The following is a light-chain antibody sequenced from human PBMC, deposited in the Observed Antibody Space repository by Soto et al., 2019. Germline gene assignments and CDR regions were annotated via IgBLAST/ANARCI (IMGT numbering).Light chain of an antibody. CDR1: SSDVGGYNY. Sequence: QSVLTQPPSASGSPGQSVTISCTGTSSDVGGYNYVSWYKRHPGKAPQLMIYEVTKRPSGVPDRFSGSKSGNTASLTVSGLQAEDEADYYCSSYAGSNILVFGGGTKLTVL. J-gene: IGLJ3*02. CDR3: SSYAGSNILV. CDR2: EVT. V-gene: IGLV2-8*01.